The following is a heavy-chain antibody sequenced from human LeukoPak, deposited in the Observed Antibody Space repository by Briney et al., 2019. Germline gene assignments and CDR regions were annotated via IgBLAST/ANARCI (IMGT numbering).Heavy chain of an antibody. D-gene: IGHD6-19*01. CDR2: INHSGST. CDR1: GGSISSYY. CDR3: ARASEKMSLDIAVAGIDY. V-gene: IGHV4-34*01. J-gene: IGHJ4*02. Sequence: SETLSLTCTVSGGSISSYYWGWIRQPPGKGLEWIGEINHSGSTNYNPSLKSRVTISVDTSKNQFSLKLSSVTAADTAVYYCARASEKMSLDIAVAGIDYWGQGTLVTVSS.